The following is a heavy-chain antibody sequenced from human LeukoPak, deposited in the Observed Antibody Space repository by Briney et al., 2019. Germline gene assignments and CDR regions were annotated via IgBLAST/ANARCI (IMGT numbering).Heavy chain of an antibody. Sequence: GRSLRLSCAASGFSFSYYGMHWVRQAPGKGLEWVSFISFDGSITYNADSVKGRLTISRDNSKNTVYLQMNRLRAEDTAVYFCAKDSSSRGWYFEHWGQGTLVIVSS. J-gene: IGHJ4*02. D-gene: IGHD6-19*01. CDR1: GFSFSYYG. CDR2: ISFDGSIT. CDR3: AKDSSSRGWYFEH. V-gene: IGHV3-30*18.